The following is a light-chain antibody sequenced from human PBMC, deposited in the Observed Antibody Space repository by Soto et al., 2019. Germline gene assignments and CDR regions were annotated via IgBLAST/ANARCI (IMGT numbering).Light chain of an antibody. CDR2: AAS. CDR1: QGIRNY. V-gene: IGKV1-9*01. Sequence: IQLTQSPSSLSASVGDRVTITCRASQGIRNYLAWYQQKPGKAPNLLIFAASTLHAGVPSRFSDSGSETDFTLTISNLQPDDSATYFCQQLLSYPLTFGGGTRVEI. J-gene: IGKJ4*01. CDR3: QQLLSYPLT.